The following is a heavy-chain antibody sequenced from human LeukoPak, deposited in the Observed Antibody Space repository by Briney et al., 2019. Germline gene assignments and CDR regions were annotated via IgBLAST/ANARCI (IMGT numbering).Heavy chain of an antibody. J-gene: IGHJ4*02. CDR3: ARRAGAYSHPYDY. Sequence: GGSLRPSCAASGFTFSSYAMSWVRQAPGKGLEWVAFIRYDGSNKYYADSVKGRFTISRDNSKNTLYLQMNSLRAEDTAVYYCARRAGAYSHPYDYWGQGTLVTVSS. V-gene: IGHV3-33*08. CDR1: GFTFSSYA. D-gene: IGHD4/OR15-4a*01. CDR2: IRYDGSNK.